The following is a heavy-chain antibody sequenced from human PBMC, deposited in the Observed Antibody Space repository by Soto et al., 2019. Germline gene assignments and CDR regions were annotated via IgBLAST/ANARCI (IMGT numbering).Heavy chain of an antibody. CDR3: ARHPLTGTTDGEFDY. Sequence: PGESLKISCKGSGYSFTSYWISWVRQMPGKGLEWMGRIDPSDSYTNYSPSFQGHVTISADKSISTAYLQWSSLKASDTAMYYCARHPLTGTTDGEFDYWGQGTLVTVPQ. CDR2: IDPSDSYT. D-gene: IGHD1-7*01. J-gene: IGHJ4*02. V-gene: IGHV5-10-1*01. CDR1: GYSFTSYW.